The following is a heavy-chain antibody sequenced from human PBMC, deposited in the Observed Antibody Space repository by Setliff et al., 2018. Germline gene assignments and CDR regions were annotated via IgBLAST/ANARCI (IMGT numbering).Heavy chain of an antibody. D-gene: IGHD3-3*01. CDR1: GGSISDNNW. Sequence: SETLSLTCAVSGGSISDNNWWSWVRQPPGKGLEWIGEIYHSGSANYNPSLKSRVTTSVDKSKNQFSLKLSSVTAADTAVYYCARRTEYYNFWSGYYDYWGQGTLVTVSS. V-gene: IGHV4-4*02. CDR2: IYHSGSA. J-gene: IGHJ4*02. CDR3: ARRTEYYNFWSGYYDY.